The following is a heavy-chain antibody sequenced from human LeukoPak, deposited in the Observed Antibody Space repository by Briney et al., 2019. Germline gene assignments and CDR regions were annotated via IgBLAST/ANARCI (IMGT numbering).Heavy chain of an antibody. CDR3: ASSSSGTYSERKFDY. V-gene: IGHV4-31*01. CDR1: GGSISSGGYY. D-gene: IGHD1-26*01. CDR2: IYNSGTT. Sequence: SETLSLTCTVSGGSISSGGYYWSWIRQRPGKGLEWIGYIYNSGTTYYSPPLKSQVSIPVDTSKNQFSLNLSSVTAADTAVYYCASSSSGTYSERKFDYWGQGTLVTVSS. J-gene: IGHJ4*02.